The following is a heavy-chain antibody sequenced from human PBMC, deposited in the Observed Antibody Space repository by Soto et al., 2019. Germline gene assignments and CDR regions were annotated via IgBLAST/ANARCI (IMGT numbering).Heavy chain of an antibody. CDR3: ARDRRGRDGPNFGTRYYYRMDV. D-gene: IGHD1-7*01. J-gene: IGHJ6*02. CDR2: IIPIFGPP. Sequence: ASVKVSCKASGGTFSSYAISWVRQAPGQGLEWMGGIIPIFGPPNYAERFQGRVTITADESTSTAYMEVSSLRSEDTAVYYCARDRRGRDGPNFGTRYYYRMDVWGQGTTVTVSS. CDR1: GGTFSSYA. V-gene: IGHV1-69*13.